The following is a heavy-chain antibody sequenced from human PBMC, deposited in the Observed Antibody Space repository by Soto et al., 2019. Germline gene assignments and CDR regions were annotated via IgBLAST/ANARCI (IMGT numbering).Heavy chain of an antibody. CDR3: ARHRGGGSYYYYYYGMDV. CDR2: IYYSGST. Sequence: QLQLQESGPGLVKPSETLSLTCTVSGGSISSSSYYWGWIRQPPGKGLEWIGSIYYSGSTYYNPPVTAPVTISVDTPKTQFSLKLSSVTAASTAVDYCARHRGGGSYYYYYYGMDVWGKGTTVTVSA. V-gene: IGHV4-39*01. CDR1: GGSISSSSYY. J-gene: IGHJ6*04. D-gene: IGHD1-26*01.